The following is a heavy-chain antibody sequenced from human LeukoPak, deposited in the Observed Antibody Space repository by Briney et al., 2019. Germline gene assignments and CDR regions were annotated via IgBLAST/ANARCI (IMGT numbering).Heavy chain of an antibody. CDR3: ASRKLGNDY. D-gene: IGHD7-27*01. J-gene: IGHJ4*02. CDR2: IHHTGST. V-gene: IGHV4-59*02. Sequence: PSETLSLTCTISGGSVSDYYWSWIRQSPGKGLEWIGYIHHTGSTSYSPSLKSRVTISADTSQNQFSLKLSSVTAADTAVYYCASRKLGNDYWGQGTLVTVSS. CDR1: GGSVSDYY.